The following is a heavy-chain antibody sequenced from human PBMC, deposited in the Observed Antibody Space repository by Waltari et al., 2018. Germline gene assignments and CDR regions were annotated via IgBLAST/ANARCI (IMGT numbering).Heavy chain of an antibody. V-gene: IGHV4-39*07. CDR2: IYYSGGT. D-gene: IGHD2-15*01. CDR1: GGSISSSSYY. J-gene: IGHJ4*02. Sequence: QLQLQESGPGLVKRSETRSLTCTVSGGSISSSSYYWGWIRQPPGKGLEWIGIIYYSGGTYYNPSLKSRVTISVDTSKNQFSLTLSSVTAADTAVYYCARDRVPVGNRPIFDYWGQGTLVTVSS. CDR3: ARDRVPVGNRPIFDY.